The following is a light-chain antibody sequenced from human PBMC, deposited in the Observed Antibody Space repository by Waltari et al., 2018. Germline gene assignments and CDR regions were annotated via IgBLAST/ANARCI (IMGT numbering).Light chain of an antibody. CDR3: MIWHSSAWV. CDR2: YKSDSDK. J-gene: IGLJ3*02. Sequence: QAVLTQPSSLSASPGASASLTCTLRSGINVGTYRIYWYQQKPVSPPQYLLRYKSDSDKQQGSGVPSRFSGSKDASANAGMLLISGLQSEDEADYYCMIWHSSAWVFGGGTKLTVL. CDR1: SGINVGTYR. V-gene: IGLV5-45*03.